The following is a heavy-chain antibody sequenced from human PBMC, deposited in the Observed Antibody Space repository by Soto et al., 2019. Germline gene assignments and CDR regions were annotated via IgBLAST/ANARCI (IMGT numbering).Heavy chain of an antibody. Sequence: SGPTLVNATHTLTMTCTFYGISLSKSGVGVGWILQPPRKALESLALIYWNDETPYNPSLKSRLSSTKDCSKNPVVLTMTNMDPVDTATSYCAHRRLGSKDFDYWGQGTLVTVSS. CDR1: GISLSKSGVG. J-gene: IGHJ4*02. CDR3: AHRRLGSKDFDY. D-gene: IGHD4-4*01. V-gene: IGHV2-5*01. CDR2: IYWNDET.